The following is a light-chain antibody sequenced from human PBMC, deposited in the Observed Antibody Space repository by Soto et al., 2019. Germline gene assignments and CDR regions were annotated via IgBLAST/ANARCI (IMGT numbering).Light chain of an antibody. V-gene: IGKV1-5*03. J-gene: IGKJ1*01. CDR2: TAS. CDR3: QQYNSAWT. CDR1: QSISTW. Sequence: DIQMTQSPSTLSASVGDRVTITCRASQSISTWLAWYQQKPGKAPKLLIYTASNLEGGVPSRFSGSGSGTEFTLTISSLQPDDFATYYCQQYNSAWTFGQGTRWIS.